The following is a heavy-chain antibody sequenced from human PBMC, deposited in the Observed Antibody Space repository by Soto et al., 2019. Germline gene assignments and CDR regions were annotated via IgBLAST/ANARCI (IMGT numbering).Heavy chain of an antibody. CDR3: AKKTTIIVVVITDAFDI. D-gene: IGHD3-22*01. V-gene: IGHV3-23*01. J-gene: IGHJ3*02. Sequence: EVQLLESGGGLVQPGGSLRLSCAASGFTFSSYAMSWVRQAPGKGLEWVSAISGSGGSTYYADSVKGRFTISRDNSKNKRYLQMNSLRAEDTAVYYCAKKTTIIVVVITDAFDIWGQGTMVTVSS. CDR1: GFTFSSYA. CDR2: ISGSGGST.